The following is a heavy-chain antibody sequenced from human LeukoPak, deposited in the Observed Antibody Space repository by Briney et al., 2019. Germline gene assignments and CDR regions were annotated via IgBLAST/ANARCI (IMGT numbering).Heavy chain of an antibody. V-gene: IGHV3-7*05. CDR3: ARAVVGVTNRFDP. D-gene: IGHD2-15*01. J-gene: IGHJ5*02. CDR1: GFIFSSYW. Sequence: PGGSLRLSCAASGFIFSSYWMSWVRQAPGKGLEWVANINQAGSEKYYVDSVKGRFTISRDNAKNSLFLQMNSLRAEDTAVYFCARAVVGVTNRFDPWGQGTLVIVSS. CDR2: INQAGSEK.